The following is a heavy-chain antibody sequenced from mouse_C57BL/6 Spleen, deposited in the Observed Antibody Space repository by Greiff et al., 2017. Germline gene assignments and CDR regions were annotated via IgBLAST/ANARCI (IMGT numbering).Heavy chain of an antibody. CDR3: ARYYSNYWYFDV. D-gene: IGHD2-5*01. CDR2: IYPGDGDT. J-gene: IGHJ1*03. V-gene: IGHV1-82*01. CDR1: GYAFSSSW. Sequence: QVQLQQSGPELVKPGASVKISCKASGYAFSSSWMNWVKQRPGKGLEWIGRIYPGDGDTNYNGKFKGKATLTADKSSSTAYMQLSSLTSEDSAVYFCARYYSNYWYFDVWGTGTTVTVSS.